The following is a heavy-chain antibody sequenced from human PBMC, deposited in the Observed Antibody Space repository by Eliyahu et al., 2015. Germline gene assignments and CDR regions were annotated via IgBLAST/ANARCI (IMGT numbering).Heavy chain of an antibody. CDR2: IWXDGNKK. V-gene: IGHV3-33*01. CDR3: ARDRSGVGTSILH. D-gene: IGHD2-15*01. CDR1: GFXFNNYG. J-gene: IGHJ4*02. Sequence: QVQLVESGGGVVQPGRSLRLSCAASGFXFNNYGXHWVRQAPGKGLEWVAVIWXDGNKKXYADSVQGRFTIXRDNSMNTLFLEMNSLRAEDTALYYCARDRSGVGTSILHWGQGTLVTVSS.